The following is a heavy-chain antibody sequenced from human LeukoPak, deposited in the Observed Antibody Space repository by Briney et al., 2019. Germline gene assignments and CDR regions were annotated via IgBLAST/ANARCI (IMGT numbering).Heavy chain of an antibody. CDR2: IWYDGSNK. J-gene: IGHJ3*02. CDR3: AREGIGSSWYGAFDI. Sequence: GGSLRLSCAASGFTFSSYGMHWVRQAPGKGLEWVAVIWYDGSNKYYADSVKGRFTISRDNAKNSLYLQMNSLRAEDTAVYYCAREGIGSSWYGAFDIWGQGTMVTVSS. V-gene: IGHV3-33*01. CDR1: GFTFSSYG. D-gene: IGHD6-13*01.